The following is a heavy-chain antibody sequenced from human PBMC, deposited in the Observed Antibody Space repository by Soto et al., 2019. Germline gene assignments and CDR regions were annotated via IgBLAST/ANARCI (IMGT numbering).Heavy chain of an antibody. Sequence: SETLSLTCAVYGGSFSGYYWSWIRQPPGKGLEWIGEINHSGSTNYNPSLKSRVTISVDTSKNQFSLKLSSVTAADTAVYYCATSSESSGWYGEWGQGTLVTVSS. J-gene: IGHJ4*02. CDR1: GGSFSGYY. CDR2: INHSGST. D-gene: IGHD6-19*01. V-gene: IGHV4-34*01. CDR3: ATSSESSGWYGE.